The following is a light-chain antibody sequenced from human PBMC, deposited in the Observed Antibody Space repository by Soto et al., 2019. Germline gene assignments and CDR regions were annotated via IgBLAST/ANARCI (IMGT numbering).Light chain of an antibody. CDR3: QQYKSYPWT. V-gene: IGKV1-5*01. Sequence: DIQMTQSPSPLSASVGDGVTITCRASQTISGWLAWYQQRPGKAPKLLISDASSLRSGVPSRFSGSGSGTEFTLTISSLQPDDFGSYYCQQYKSYPWTFGHGTKVEV. CDR2: DAS. J-gene: IGKJ1*01. CDR1: QTISGW.